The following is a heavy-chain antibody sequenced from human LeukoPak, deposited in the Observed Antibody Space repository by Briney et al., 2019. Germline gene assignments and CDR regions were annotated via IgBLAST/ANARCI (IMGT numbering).Heavy chain of an antibody. D-gene: IGHD1-26*01. CDR1: GFTFSNYW. CDR3: ARLNSGRAYGDAFDI. V-gene: IGHV3-7*03. J-gene: IGHJ3*02. Sequence: PGGSLRLSCAASGFTFSNYWMTWVRQAPGKGLEWVAKIKEVGTEKYYVDSVKGRFTVSRDNAKNLLYLQMNSLRTEDTAMYYCARLNSGRAYGDAFDIWGQGTMVTVSS. CDR2: IKEVGTEK.